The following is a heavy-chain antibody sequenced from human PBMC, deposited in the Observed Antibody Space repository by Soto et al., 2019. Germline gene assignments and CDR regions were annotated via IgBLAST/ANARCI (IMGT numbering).Heavy chain of an antibody. CDR3: ARDSGYSYGPFDY. CDR2: ISSSSSTI. D-gene: IGHD5-18*01. Sequence: EVQLVESGGGLVQPGGSLRLSCAASGFTFSSYSMNSVRQAPGKGLEWVSYISSSSSTIYYADSVKGRFTISRDNAKNSLYLQMNSLRAEDTAVYYCARDSGYSYGPFDYWGQGTLVTVSS. CDR1: GFTFSSYS. J-gene: IGHJ4*02. V-gene: IGHV3-48*01.